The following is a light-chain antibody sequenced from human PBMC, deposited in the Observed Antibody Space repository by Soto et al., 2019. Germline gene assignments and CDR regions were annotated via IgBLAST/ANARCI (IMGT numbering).Light chain of an antibody. J-gene: IGLJ3*02. Sequence: QSVLTQPTSVSGTPGQSVTISCSGSSSSVGTILVYWYQQIPGTAPKLLIFRNNQRPSGVPERFSGSKSGTSASLAISGLRSEAEADYYCAAWDDSLSIWVFGGGTKVTVL. V-gene: IGLV1-47*01. CDR3: AAWDDSLSIWV. CDR2: RNN. CDR1: SSSVGTIL.